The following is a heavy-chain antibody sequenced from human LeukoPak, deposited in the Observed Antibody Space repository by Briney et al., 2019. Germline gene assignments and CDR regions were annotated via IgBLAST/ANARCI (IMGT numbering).Heavy chain of an antibody. CDR2: IYHSGST. V-gene: IGHV4-38-2*01. CDR1: SYSISSGYY. J-gene: IGHJ4*02. CDR3: ARLGLAATLFEF. Sequence: SETLSLTCAVSSYSISSGYYWGWIRQPPGKGLEWIGNIYHSGSTSYNPSLRSRVTISVDTSRNQFSLKLSSVTAADTAVYFCARLGLAATLFEFWGQGTLVTVSS. D-gene: IGHD1-26*01.